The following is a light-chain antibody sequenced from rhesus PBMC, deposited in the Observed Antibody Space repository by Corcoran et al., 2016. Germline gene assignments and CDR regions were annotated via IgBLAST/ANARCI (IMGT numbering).Light chain of an antibody. J-gene: IGLJ6*01. CDR3: CSYAGRYTFV. CDR1: SSDIGGYNY. Sequence: QAALTQPRSVSGSPGQSVTISCTGTSSDIGGYNYVSWYQHHPGTAPKLMIYEVSKRPSGVSDRFSGSKSGNTASLTISGLQAEDEADYYCCSYAGRYTFVFGSGTELTVF. CDR2: EVS. V-gene: IGLV2-32*01.